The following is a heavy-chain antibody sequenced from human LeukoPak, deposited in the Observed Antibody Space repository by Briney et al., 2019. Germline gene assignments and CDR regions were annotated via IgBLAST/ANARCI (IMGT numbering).Heavy chain of an antibody. D-gene: IGHD3-22*01. CDR3: ASLTTAEAFDI. CDR1: GGSFSGYY. J-gene: IGHJ3*02. CDR2: INHSGST. Sequence: PSETLSLTCAVYGGSFSGYYWSWIRQPPGKGLEWIGEINHSGSTNYNPSLKSRVTTSVDTSKNQFSLKLSSVTAADTAVYYCASLTTAEAFDIWGQGTMVTVSS. V-gene: IGHV4-34*01.